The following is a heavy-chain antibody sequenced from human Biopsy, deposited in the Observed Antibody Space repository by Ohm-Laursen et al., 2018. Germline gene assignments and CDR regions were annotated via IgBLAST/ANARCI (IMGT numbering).Heavy chain of an antibody. D-gene: IGHD3-10*01. V-gene: IGHV4-39*01. Sequence: TLSLTCAVTGGSISRSSYYWDWIRQPPGKGLEWIGSIYYSGSTYYNPPLKSRVTISADRFKNQFSLKLPSVTAADTAMYYCARQEFATSPLDYWGQGSLVTVSS. J-gene: IGHJ4*02. CDR1: GGSISRSSYY. CDR2: IYYSGST. CDR3: ARQEFATSPLDY.